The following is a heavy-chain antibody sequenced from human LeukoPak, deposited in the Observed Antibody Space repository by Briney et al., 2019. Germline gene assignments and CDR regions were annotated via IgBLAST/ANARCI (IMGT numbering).Heavy chain of an antibody. Sequence: PSETLSLTCAVYGGSFSGYYWSWIRQPPGKGLEWIGEINHSGSTNYNPSLKSRVTISVDTSKNQFSLRLSSVTAADTAVYYCARVRGYGDYVDYSCQGTLVTVSS. CDR2: INHSGST. V-gene: IGHV4-34*01. J-gene: IGHJ4*02. CDR3: ARVRGYGDYVDY. D-gene: IGHD4-17*01. CDR1: GGSFSGYY.